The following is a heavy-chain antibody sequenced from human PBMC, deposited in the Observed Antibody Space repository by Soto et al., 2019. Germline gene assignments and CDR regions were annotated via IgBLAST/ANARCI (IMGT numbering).Heavy chain of an antibody. V-gene: IGHV3-30-3*01. Sequence: QVQLVESGGGVVQPGRSLRLSCAASGFTFSSYVMHWVRQAPGKGLEWVAVISYDGSNKYYADSVKGRFTISRDNSKNTLYLQMNSLRAEDTAVYYSARDRGGYSYGYMFDYWGQGTLVTVSS. J-gene: IGHJ4*02. CDR1: GFTFSSYV. D-gene: IGHD5-18*01. CDR2: ISYDGSNK. CDR3: ARDRGGYSYGYMFDY.